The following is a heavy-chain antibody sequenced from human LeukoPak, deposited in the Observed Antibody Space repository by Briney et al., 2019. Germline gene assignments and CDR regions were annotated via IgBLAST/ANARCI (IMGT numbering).Heavy chain of an antibody. V-gene: IGHV1-8*01. CDR1: GYTFTNYD. Sequence: GASVKVSCKASGYTFTNYDINWVRQATGQGLEWMGYMNPNSGFTTYAQKFQGRVTMTRDTSISTAYMELSSLRSDDTAVYYCARVPRELGAYWGQGTLVIVSS. J-gene: IGHJ4*02. CDR2: MNPNSGFT. D-gene: IGHD3-16*01. CDR3: ARVPRELGAY.